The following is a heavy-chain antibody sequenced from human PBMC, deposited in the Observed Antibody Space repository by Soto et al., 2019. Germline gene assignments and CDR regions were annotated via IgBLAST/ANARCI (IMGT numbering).Heavy chain of an antibody. Sequence: GASVKVSCKASGYTFTGYYVHWVREAPGQGLEWMGWINPETGGTSYAQKFQGRVTLSRDTSINTAYLELSRLRFDDAAVYFCARERYQVISAGMDVWGQGTTVTVYS. V-gene: IGHV1-2*02. CDR2: INPETGGT. J-gene: IGHJ6*02. CDR3: ARERYQVISAGMDV. D-gene: IGHD2-2*01. CDR1: GYTFTGYY.